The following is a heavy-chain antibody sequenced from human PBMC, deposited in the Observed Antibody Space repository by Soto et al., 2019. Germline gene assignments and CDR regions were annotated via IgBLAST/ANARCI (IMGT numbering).Heavy chain of an antibody. D-gene: IGHD6-6*01. J-gene: IGHJ4*02. CDR3: ARRRGSYFDY. Sequence: QMQLVESGGGLVKPGGSLRLSCAASGFTFSGFHMSWIRQAPGKGLEWISYMSTSGTTIYYADSMKGRFTISRDNANNSLFLEMNSLRAEDTAVYYCARRRGSYFDYWGQGTLVTVSS. V-gene: IGHV3-11*01. CDR1: GFTFSGFH. CDR2: MSTSGTTI.